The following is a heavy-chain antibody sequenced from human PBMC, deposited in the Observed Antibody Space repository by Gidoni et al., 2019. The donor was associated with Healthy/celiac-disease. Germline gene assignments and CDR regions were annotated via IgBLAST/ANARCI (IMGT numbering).Heavy chain of an antibody. CDR2: IYYSGST. J-gene: IGHJ4*02. CDR1: GGSISSSSYY. V-gene: IGHV4-39*01. CDR3: ASAPYYYDSSGYLPPTLYFDY. Sequence: QLQLQESGPGLVKPSETLSLTCTVSGGSISSSSYYWGWIRQPPGKGLEWIGSIYYSGSTYYNPSLKSRVTISVDTSKNQFSLKLSSVTAADTAVYYCASAPYYYDSSGYLPPTLYFDYWGQGTLVTVSS. D-gene: IGHD3-22*01.